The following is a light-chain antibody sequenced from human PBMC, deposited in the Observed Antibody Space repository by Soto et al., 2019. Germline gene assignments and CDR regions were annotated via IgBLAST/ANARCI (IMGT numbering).Light chain of an antibody. CDR2: KDS. Sequence: SYELTQPSSVSVSPGQTARITCSGDVLAKKYARWFQQKPGQAPVLVIYKDSERPSGIPERFSGSSSGTTVTLTISGAQVDDEADFYCYSAVDSNLVVFGGGTKLTVL. J-gene: IGLJ2*01. V-gene: IGLV3-27*01. CDR3: YSAVDSNLVV. CDR1: VLAKKY.